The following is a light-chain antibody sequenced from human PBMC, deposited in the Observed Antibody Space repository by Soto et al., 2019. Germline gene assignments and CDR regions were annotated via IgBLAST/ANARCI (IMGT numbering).Light chain of an antibody. CDR2: DAS. CDR1: QSVSSSY. CDR3: QQRSNWPPT. J-gene: IGKJ1*01. Sequence: EIVLTQSPGALSLSPGERATLSCRASQSVSSSYLAWYQQKPGQAPRLLIYDASRRATDIPDRFSGSASGTDFLLTISRLEPEDFAVYYCQQRSNWPPTFGQGTKVDIK. V-gene: IGKV3D-20*02.